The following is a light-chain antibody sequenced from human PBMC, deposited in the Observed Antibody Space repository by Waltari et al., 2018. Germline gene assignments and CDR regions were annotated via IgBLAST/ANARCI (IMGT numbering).Light chain of an antibody. Sequence: IQMTQSPSTLSASAGDRVVITCRASQSVNTWLAWYQQRPGKAPNLLIYRASSLQSGVPSRFSGRGSGTEFTLTINSLQPDDFATYYCQQANSFPWTFGQGTKVEIK. CDR3: QQANSFPWT. CDR2: RAS. V-gene: IGKV1-5*03. CDR1: QSVNTW. J-gene: IGKJ1*01.